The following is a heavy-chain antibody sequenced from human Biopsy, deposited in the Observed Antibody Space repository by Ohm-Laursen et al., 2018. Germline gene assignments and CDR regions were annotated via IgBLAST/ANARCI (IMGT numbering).Heavy chain of an antibody. V-gene: IGHV4-39*01. J-gene: IGHJ5*02. CDR2: ISYNERT. CDR1: GASVKTSGYF. Sequence: SETLSLTCSVSGASVKTSGYFWAWIRQRPGKGLEWIGYISYNERTHYNPSLTSRVAISVDTSTNQFSLKVSSVTAADTALYYCARHPTGFWFDPWGHGTLVTVSS. CDR3: ARHPTGFWFDP.